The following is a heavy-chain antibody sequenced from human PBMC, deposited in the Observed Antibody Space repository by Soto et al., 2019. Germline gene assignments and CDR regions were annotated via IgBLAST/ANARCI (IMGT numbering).Heavy chain of an antibody. J-gene: IGHJ6*02. V-gene: IGHV1-69*13. CDR1: GGTFSSYA. CDR3: ARDSSVLRYFDPGRAYYYYGMDV. CDR2: IIPIFGTA. Sequence: SVKVSCKASGGTFSSYAISWVRQAPGQGLEWMGGIIPIFGTANYAQKFQGRVTITADESTSTAYMELSSLRSEDTAVYYCARDSSVLRYFDPGRAYYYYGMDVWGQGTTVTVSS. D-gene: IGHD3-9*01.